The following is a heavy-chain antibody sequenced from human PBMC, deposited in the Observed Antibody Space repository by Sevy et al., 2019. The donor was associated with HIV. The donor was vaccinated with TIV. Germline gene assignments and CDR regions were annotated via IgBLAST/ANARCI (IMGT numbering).Heavy chain of an antibody. Sequence: SETLSLTCAVYGVSFSGYYWNWIRQPPGKGLEWIGEINHSGSTNYNPSLKSRVTISVVTSKNQFSLKLSSVTAADTAVYYCARYRMAGNFDYWGQGTLVTVSS. CDR2: INHSGST. J-gene: IGHJ4*01. D-gene: IGHD6-19*01. CDR3: ARYRMAGNFDY. V-gene: IGHV4-34*01. CDR1: GVSFSGYY.